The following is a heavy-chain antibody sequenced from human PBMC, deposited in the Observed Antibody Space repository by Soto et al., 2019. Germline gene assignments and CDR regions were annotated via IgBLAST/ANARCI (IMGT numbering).Heavy chain of an antibody. V-gene: IGHV1-2*02. CDR2: INPNSGDT. CDR1: GYIFTGYH. D-gene: IGHD3-9*01. CDR3: ARDARGTRGFDEMDI. Sequence: ASVKVSCKASGYIFTGYHIHWVRQAPGRGLEWMGWINPNSGDTEYAQNFQGRVTMTRDTSFNLVYMEMSGLMSDDTAVYYCARDARGTRGFDEMDIWGQGATVTVS. J-gene: IGHJ6*02.